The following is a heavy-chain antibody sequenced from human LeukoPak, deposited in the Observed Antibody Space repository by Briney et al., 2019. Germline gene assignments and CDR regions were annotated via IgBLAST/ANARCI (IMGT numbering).Heavy chain of an antibody. Sequence: GGSLRLSCAASGFTFSNFWMNWVRQAPGKGLEWVANIKQDGSEKYYVDSVKGRFTISRDNAKNSLYLQMNNLRAEDTALYYCVRDQYSSGPLWGQGTLVTVSP. CDR2: IKQDGSEK. V-gene: IGHV3-7*01. D-gene: IGHD3-22*01. CDR1: GFTFSNFW. CDR3: VRDQYSSGPL. J-gene: IGHJ4*02.